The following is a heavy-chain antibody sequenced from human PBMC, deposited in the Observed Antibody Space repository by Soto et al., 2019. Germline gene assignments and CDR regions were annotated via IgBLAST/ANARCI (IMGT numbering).Heavy chain of an antibody. Sequence: QVRLVQSGVEVQKPGASVKVSCKASGYTFSSYVINWLRQAPGQGLEWMGWISPYNGNTNYGQNLQGRVTMTTDTSTSIVDMELRSLRSDDTAVYYCAREGPVWGSFRYFDYWGQGTLVPVSP. D-gene: IGHD3-16*02. J-gene: IGHJ4*02. CDR2: ISPYNGNT. CDR1: GYTFSSYV. CDR3: AREGPVWGSFRYFDY. V-gene: IGHV1-18*04.